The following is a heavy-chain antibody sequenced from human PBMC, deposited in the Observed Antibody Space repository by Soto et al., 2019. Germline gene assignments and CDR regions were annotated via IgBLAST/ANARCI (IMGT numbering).Heavy chain of an antibody. D-gene: IGHD3-10*01. V-gene: IGHV1-69*06. CDR2: IIPIFGTA. J-gene: IGHJ6*02. Sequence: ASVKVSCKASGGTFSSYAISWVRQAPGQGLEWMGGIIPIFGTANYAQKFQGRVTITADKSTSTAYMELSSLRSEDTAVYYCARDHSYGSGSYLGYYYGMDVWGQGTTVTVSS. CDR1: GGTFSSYA. CDR3: ARDHSYGSGSYLGYYYGMDV.